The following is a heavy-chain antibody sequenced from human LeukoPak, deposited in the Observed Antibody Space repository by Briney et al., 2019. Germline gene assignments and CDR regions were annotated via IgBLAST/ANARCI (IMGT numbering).Heavy chain of an antibody. Sequence: SQTPCLTRTVSGGSISNYYWGWVRQPPGEGLGWGWYIYYSGSTNYNPSLKSRVTISVDTSKKQFSLKLSSVTAADTAVYYCARTDGGGSYQKSPEFFQHWGQGTLVTVSS. J-gene: IGHJ1*01. V-gene: IGHV4-59*01. CDR1: GGSISNYY. CDR2: IYYSGST. D-gene: IGHD1-26*01. CDR3: ARTDGGGSYQKSPEFFQH.